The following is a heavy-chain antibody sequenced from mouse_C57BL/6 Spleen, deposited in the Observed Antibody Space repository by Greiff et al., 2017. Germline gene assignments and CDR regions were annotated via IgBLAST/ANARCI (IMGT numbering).Heavy chain of an antibody. CDR3: ASQIYYDYDGYAMDY. J-gene: IGHJ4*01. Sequence: QVQLQQSGPGLVQPSQSLSITCTVSGFSLTSYGVHWFRQSPGKGLEWLGVIWRGGSTDYNAAFMSRLSITKDNSKSQVFFKMNSLQADDTAIYYCASQIYYDYDGYAMDYWGQGTSVTVSS. CDR2: IWRGGST. V-gene: IGHV2-5*01. D-gene: IGHD2-4*01. CDR1: GFSLTSYG.